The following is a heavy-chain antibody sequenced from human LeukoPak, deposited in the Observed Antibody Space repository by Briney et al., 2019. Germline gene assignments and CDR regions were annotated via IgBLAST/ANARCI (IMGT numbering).Heavy chain of an antibody. V-gene: IGHV4-39*01. CDR2: IYYSVST. D-gene: IGHD3-10*01. J-gene: IGHJ4*02. CDR3: ARHRRYYGSVHYFDY. CDR1: GGSISSSSYY. Sequence: SETLSLTCTVSGGSISSSSYYWGCIRQPPGKGLEWIGSIYYSVSTYYSPSLKTRVTISVDTSKNQFSLKLSSVTAADTAVYYCARHRRYYGSVHYFDYWGQGTLVTVSS.